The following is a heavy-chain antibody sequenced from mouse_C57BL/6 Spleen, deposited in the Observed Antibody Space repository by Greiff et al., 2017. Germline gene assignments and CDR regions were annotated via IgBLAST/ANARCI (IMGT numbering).Heavy chain of an antibody. V-gene: IGHV1-82*01. J-gene: IGHJ4*01. CDR1: GYAFSSSW. CDR3: ARSGNYGNPPDY. Sequence: VKLQESGPELVKPGASVKISCKASGYAFSSSWMNGVKQRPGKGLEWIGRIYPGDGDTNYNGKFKGKATLTADKSSSTAYMQLSSLTSEDSAVYFCARSGNYGNPPDYWGQGTSVTVSS. CDR2: IYPGDGDT. D-gene: IGHD2-1*01.